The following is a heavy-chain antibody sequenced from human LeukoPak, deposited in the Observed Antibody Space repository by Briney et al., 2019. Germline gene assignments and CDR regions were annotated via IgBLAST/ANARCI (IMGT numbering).Heavy chain of an antibody. V-gene: IGHV3-30*02. J-gene: IGHJ4*02. CDR2: MQYDGSNK. Sequence: GGSLRLSCAASGFTFSSYDMHWVRQAPGKGLEWVAFMQYDGSNKYYAESVKGRFTISRDNSKNTLYLQMDSLRVDDTAVYFCARDSIRQQLYYFDYWGQGTLVTVSS. CDR3: ARDSIRQQLYYFDY. D-gene: IGHD6-13*01. CDR1: GFTFSSYD.